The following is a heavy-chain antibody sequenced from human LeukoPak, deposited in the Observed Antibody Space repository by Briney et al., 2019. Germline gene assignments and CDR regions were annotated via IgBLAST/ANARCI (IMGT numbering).Heavy chain of an antibody. J-gene: IGHJ4*02. CDR2: VYSSGST. CDR1: GGSISGYY. V-gene: IGHV4-59*01. Sequence: SETLSLTCTVSGGSISGYYWSWLRQSPWKGLEWLGYVYSSGSTNYNPSLKSRITTSVDPSKNQFSLKLGSVTAADTAIYYCARGGAQGHSYGSNFDNWGQGTLVAVSS. CDR3: ARGGAQGHSYGSNFDN. D-gene: IGHD5-18*01.